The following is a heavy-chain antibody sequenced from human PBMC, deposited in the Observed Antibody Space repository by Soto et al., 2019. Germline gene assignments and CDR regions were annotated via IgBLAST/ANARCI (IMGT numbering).Heavy chain of an antibody. V-gene: IGHV1-69*01. CDR2: IIPIFGTA. CDR3: ARGGYYGSGSYSPLDY. Sequence: QVQLVQSGAEVKKPGSSVKVSCKASGGTFSSYAISWVRQAPGQGLEWMGGIIPIFGTANYAQKFQGRVTITADESTSTAYMELSRLRSEDTAVYYCARGGYYGSGSYSPLDYWGQGTLVTVSS. D-gene: IGHD3-10*01. J-gene: IGHJ4*02. CDR1: GGTFSSYA.